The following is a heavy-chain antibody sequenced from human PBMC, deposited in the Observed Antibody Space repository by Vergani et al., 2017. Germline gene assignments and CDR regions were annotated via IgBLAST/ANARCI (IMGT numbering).Heavy chain of an antibody. V-gene: IGHV3-21*01. Sequence: EVQLVESGGGLVKRGGSLRLSCAASGFTFSSYSMNWVRQAPGKGLEWVSSISSSSSYIHYSDSLKGRFTISRDNAKSSLYLQMNSLRAEDTGVYYCARELHSSSSEGFDYWGQGTLVTVSS. CDR2: ISSSSSYI. J-gene: IGHJ4*02. D-gene: IGHD6-6*01. CDR3: ARELHSSSSEGFDY. CDR1: GFTFSSYS.